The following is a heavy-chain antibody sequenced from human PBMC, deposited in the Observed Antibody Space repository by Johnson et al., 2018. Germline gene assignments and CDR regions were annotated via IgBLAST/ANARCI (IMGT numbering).Heavy chain of an antibody. CDR2: IGRAGDT. CDR1: GFTFSNYD. CDR3: ARDWEEMATITRYFQH. J-gene: IGHJ1*01. D-gene: IGHD5-24*01. Sequence: VQLVQSGGGLVQPGGSLRLSCAASGFTFSNYDMHWVRQTTGKGPEWVSAIGRAGDTYYADSVTGRLTISRDNAKNSLYLQMNSLRAEDTAVYYCARDWEEMATITRYFQHWGQGTLVTVSS. V-gene: IGHV3-13*01.